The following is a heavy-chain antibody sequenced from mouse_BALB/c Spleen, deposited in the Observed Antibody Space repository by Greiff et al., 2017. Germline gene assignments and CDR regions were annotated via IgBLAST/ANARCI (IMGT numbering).Heavy chain of an antibody. CDR1: GFTFSSYG. CDR3: ARHYGRMGAMDY. CDR2: ISSGGSYT. D-gene: IGHD1-1*02. J-gene: IGHJ4*01. V-gene: IGHV5-6*02. Sequence: EVMLVESGGDLVKPGGSLKLSCAASGFTFSSYGMSWVRQTPDKRLEWVATISSGGSYTYYPDSVKGRFTISRDNAKNTLYLQMSSLKSEDTAMYYCARHYGRMGAMDYWGQGTSVTVSS.